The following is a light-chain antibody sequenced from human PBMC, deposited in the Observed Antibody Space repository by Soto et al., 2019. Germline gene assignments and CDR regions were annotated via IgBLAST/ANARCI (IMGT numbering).Light chain of an antibody. Sequence: ETVMTQSPATLSVSPGERATLSCRASQSISSNLAWYQQKPGQAPRLLMFRTSTRATGIPARFSGSGSGTEFNITITSLQAEDVAVYYCQQYFSTLPLTFGQGTRLEIK. J-gene: IGKJ5*01. CDR1: QSISSN. CDR3: QQYFSTLPLT. CDR2: RTS. V-gene: IGKV3-15*01.